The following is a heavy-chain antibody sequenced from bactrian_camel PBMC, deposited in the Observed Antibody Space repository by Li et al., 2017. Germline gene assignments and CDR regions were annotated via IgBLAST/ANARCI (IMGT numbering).Heavy chain of an antibody. CDR1: GFTLTNYW. D-gene: IGHD5*01. CDR2: VNGGGST. CDR3: AKDDGVGRADFGY. V-gene: IGHV3S1*01. Sequence: VQLVESGGGLVQPGGSLRLSCAASGFTLTNYWMHWVRQGPGKGLEWVSGVNGGGSTYYADSVKGRSTISRDNAKNTLYLQLNSLKTEDTAMYYCAKDDGVGRADFGYWGQGTQVTVS. J-gene: IGHJ6*01.